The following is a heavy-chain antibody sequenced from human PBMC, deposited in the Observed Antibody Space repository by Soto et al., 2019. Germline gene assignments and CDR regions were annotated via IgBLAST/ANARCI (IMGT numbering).Heavy chain of an antibody. CDR1: GGTFSSYA. Sequence: GASVKVSCKASGGTFSSYAISWVRQAPGQGLEWMGGIIPIFGTANYAQKFQGRVTITADESTSTAYMELSSLRSEDTAVYYCARDDLPSSIAARPVDYWGQGTLVTVSS. CDR3: ARDDLPSSIAARPVDY. V-gene: IGHV1-69*13. D-gene: IGHD6-6*01. CDR2: IIPIFGTA. J-gene: IGHJ4*02.